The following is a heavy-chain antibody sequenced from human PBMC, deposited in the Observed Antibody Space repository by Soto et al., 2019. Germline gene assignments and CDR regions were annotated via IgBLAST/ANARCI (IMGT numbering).Heavy chain of an antibody. CDR1: GYSITAGGYY. CDR3: ARMYSSGSGWFHP. V-gene: IGHV4-31*03. CDR2: FYSSGSI. Sequence: SEALSLTCFVSGYSITAGGYYWSWIRHHPGKGLEWIGSFYSSGSIIYNPSLRSRVSISGDTSSNQFSMSLTSVTAADTARYYCARMYSSGSGWFHPWGQGTLVTVSS. D-gene: IGHD6-19*01. J-gene: IGHJ5*02.